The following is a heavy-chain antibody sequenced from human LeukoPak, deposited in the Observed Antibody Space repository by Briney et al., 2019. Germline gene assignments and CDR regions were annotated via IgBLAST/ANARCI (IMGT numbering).Heavy chain of an antibody. CDR1: GFTFSSYA. CDR2: ISGSGGST. Sequence: GGSLRLSCAASGFTFSSYAMSWVRQAPGKGLEWVSAISGSGGSTYYADSVKGRFTISRDNSKNTLYLQMNSLRAEDTAVYYCARAGRITMNGFDYWGQGTLVTVSS. V-gene: IGHV3-23*01. D-gene: IGHD3-22*01. J-gene: IGHJ4*02. CDR3: ARAGRITMNGFDY.